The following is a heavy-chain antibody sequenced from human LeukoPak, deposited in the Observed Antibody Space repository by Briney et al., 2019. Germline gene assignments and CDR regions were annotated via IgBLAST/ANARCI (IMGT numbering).Heavy chain of an antibody. J-gene: IGHJ4*02. V-gene: IGHV4-59*01. CDR1: GGSISSYY. Sequence: PSETLSLTCTVSGGSISSYYWSWIRQPPGKGLEWIGYIYYSGSTNYNPSLKSRVTISVDTSKNQFSLKLSSVTAADTAVYYCARVESHADYFDYRGQGTLVTVSS. CDR2: IYYSGST. CDR3: ARVESHADYFDY. D-gene: IGHD3-3*01.